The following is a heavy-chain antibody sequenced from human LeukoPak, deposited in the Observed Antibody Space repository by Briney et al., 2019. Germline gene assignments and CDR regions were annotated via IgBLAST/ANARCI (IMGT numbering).Heavy chain of an antibody. J-gene: IGHJ4*02. D-gene: IGHD3-10*01. CDR3: AKGTMGRGFGY. V-gene: IGHV3-23*01. CDR2: ISGSGGNT. Sequence: GGSLRLSCTASGFTFSGAWMTWVRQAPGKGLEWVSAISGSGGNTYYADSVKGRFTISRDNSKNTLYLQMNSLRAEDTAVYYCAKGTMGRGFGYWGQGTLVTVSS. CDR1: GFTFSGAW.